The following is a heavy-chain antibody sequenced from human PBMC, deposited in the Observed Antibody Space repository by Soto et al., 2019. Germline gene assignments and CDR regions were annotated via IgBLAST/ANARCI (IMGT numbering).Heavy chain of an antibody. J-gene: IGHJ4*02. CDR2: INSDGSST. CDR1: GFTFSSYW. Sequence: GGSLRLSCAASGFTFSSYWMHWVRQAPGKGLVWVSRINSDGSSTSYADSVKGRFTISRDNAKNTLYLQMNSLRAEDTAVYYCARAGGVYYDFWSGYQPQSYYFDYWGQGTLVTVSS. D-gene: IGHD3-3*01. V-gene: IGHV3-74*01. CDR3: ARAGGVYYDFWSGYQPQSYYFDY.